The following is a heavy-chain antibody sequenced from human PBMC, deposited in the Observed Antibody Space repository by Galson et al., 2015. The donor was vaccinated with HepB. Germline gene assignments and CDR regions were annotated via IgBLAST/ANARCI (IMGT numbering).Heavy chain of an antibody. CDR3: ARDQPYGSGSYYNPLNYWYYGMDV. CDR2: ISAYNGNT. D-gene: IGHD3-10*01. V-gene: IGHV1-18*04. CDR1: GYTFTSYG. Sequence: SVKVSCKASGYTFTSYGISWVRQAPGQGLEWMGWISAYNGNTNYAQKLQGRVTMTTDTSTSTAYMELRSPRSDDTAVYYCARDQPYGSGSYYNPLNYWYYGMDVWGQGTTVTVSS. J-gene: IGHJ6*02.